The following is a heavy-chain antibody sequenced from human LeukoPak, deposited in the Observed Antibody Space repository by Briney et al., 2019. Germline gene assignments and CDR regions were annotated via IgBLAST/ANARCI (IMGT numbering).Heavy chain of an antibody. CDR1: GYSISSGYY. CDR3: ARDRHEYSSSSGLLTLNY. CDR2: IYHSGST. D-gene: IGHD6-6*01. J-gene: IGHJ4*02. V-gene: IGHV4-38-2*02. Sequence: KTSETLSLTCTVSGYSISSGYYWGWIRQPPGKGLEWIGSIYHSGSTYYNPSLKSRVTISVDTSKNQFSLKLSSVTAADTAVYYCARDRHEYSSSSGLLTLNYWGQGTLVTVSS.